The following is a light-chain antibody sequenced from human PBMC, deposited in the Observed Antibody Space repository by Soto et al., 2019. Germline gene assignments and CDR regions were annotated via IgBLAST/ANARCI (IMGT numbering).Light chain of an antibody. CDR2: VTS. J-gene: IGKJ5*01. CDR1: QGSSGS. CDR3: QQGHNWPLT. Sequence: DIQMTQSPSSVSASVGDRVTITCRATQGSSGSLAGYQQKPGKAPKLLISVTSRLQSGVPSRFSGSASGTDFTLTIDSLQPEDLATYYCQQGHNWPLTFGQGTRLE. V-gene: IGKV1-12*01.